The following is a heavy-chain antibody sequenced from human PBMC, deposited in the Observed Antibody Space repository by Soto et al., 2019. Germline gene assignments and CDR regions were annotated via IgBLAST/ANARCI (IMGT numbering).Heavy chain of an antibody. CDR3: ARVMRRQFDY. CDR2: ISAYNGNT. V-gene: IGHV1-18*04. Sequence: ASVKVSCKASGYTFTGYYMHWVRQAPGQGLEWMGWISAYNGNTNYAQKLQGRVTMTTDTSTSTAYMELRSLRSDDTAVYYCARVMRRQFDYWGQGTLVTVSS. J-gene: IGHJ4*02. CDR1: GYTFTGYY.